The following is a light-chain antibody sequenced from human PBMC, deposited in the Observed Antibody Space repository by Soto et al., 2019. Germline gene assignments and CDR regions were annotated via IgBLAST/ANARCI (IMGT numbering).Light chain of an antibody. CDR1: QSVSSY. V-gene: IGKV3-11*01. Sequence: EIVLTQSPATLSLSPGERAILSCRASQSVSSYLAWYQQKPGQAPRLLIYDASNRATGIPARFSGSGSGTDFTLTISSLEPEDFAVYYCQQRSNWPRFGGGTKVEIK. CDR3: QQRSNWPR. J-gene: IGKJ4*01. CDR2: DAS.